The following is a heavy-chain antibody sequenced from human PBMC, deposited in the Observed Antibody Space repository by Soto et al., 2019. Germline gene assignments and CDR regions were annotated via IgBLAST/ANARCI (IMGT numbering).Heavy chain of an antibody. D-gene: IGHD1-26*01. CDR2: IYPGDSDT. V-gene: IGHV5-51*01. J-gene: IGHJ3*02. Sequence: KAAGSLKISCKGSGYSFTSYWIGWVRQMPGKGLEWMGIIYPGDSDTRYSPSFQGQVTISADKSISTAYLQWSSLKASDTAMYYCAILRGSVGATAFDIWGQGTMVTVSS. CDR1: GYSFTSYW. CDR3: AILRGSVGATAFDI.